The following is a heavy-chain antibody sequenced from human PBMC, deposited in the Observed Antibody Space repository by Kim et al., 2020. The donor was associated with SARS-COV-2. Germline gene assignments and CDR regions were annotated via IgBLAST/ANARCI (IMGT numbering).Heavy chain of an antibody. J-gene: IGHJ4*02. Sequence: SETLSLTCTVSGASISNNNWWSWVRQPPGKGLEWIGEIYHSGSTNYSPSLKSRLTISVDKSKNQFSLNLKSVTAADTAVYFCARVLNYFDYWGQGTLVTVSS. CDR1: GASISNNNW. V-gene: IGHV4-4*02. CDR2: IYHSGST. D-gene: IGHD3-9*01. CDR3: ARVLNYFDY.